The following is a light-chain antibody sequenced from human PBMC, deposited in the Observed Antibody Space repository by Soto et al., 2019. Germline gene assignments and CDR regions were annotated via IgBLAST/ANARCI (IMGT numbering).Light chain of an antibody. Sequence: QSALTQPASVSGSPGQSITISCTGTSTDVGRYNYVSWYQQHPGKAPKLMVYDVSNRPSWVSNRFSGSKSGITASLTISGLQAEHEADYYCTSYTSDSTYVFGTGTKLNVL. CDR3: TSYTSDSTYV. J-gene: IGLJ1*01. CDR2: DVS. CDR1: STDVGRYNY. V-gene: IGLV2-14*01.